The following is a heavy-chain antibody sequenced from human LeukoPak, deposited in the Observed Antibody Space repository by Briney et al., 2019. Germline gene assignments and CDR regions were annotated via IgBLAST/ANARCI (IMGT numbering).Heavy chain of an antibody. Sequence: GGSLRPSCAPSRFTFSSYAMSWVRQAPGKGLGWVSAISGSGGSTHYADSVKGRFTISRDNSKNTLYLQMNSLRAEDTAVYYCAKGLYYYDSSGSESYYMDVWGKGTTVTVSS. CDR3: AKGLYYYDSSGSESYYMDV. V-gene: IGHV3-23*01. CDR1: RFTFSSYA. CDR2: ISGSGGST. J-gene: IGHJ6*03. D-gene: IGHD3-22*01.